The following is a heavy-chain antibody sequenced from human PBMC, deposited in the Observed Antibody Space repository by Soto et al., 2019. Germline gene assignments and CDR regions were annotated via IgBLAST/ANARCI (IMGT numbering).Heavy chain of an antibody. J-gene: IGHJ6*02. CDR3: ARTRRSVGYYDGSGSSYRPYGMDV. Sequence: SETLSLTCTVSGGSISSSSYYWGWIRQPPGKGLEWIGSIYYSGSTYYNPSLKSRVTISVDTSKNQFSLKLSSVTAADTAVYYCARTRRSVGYYDGSGSSYRPYGMDVWGQGTTVTVSS. V-gene: IGHV4-39*01. CDR1: GGSISSSSYY. CDR2: IYYSGST. D-gene: IGHD3-10*01.